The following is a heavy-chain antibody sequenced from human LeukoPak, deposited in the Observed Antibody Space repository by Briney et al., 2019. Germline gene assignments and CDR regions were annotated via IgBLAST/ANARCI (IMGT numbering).Heavy chain of an antibody. CDR2: IRGNAGTT. Sequence: GGSLRLSCAASGFIFSNYGMSWVRQAPGKGLEWVSAIRGNAGTTYYADSVKGRFTIFRDNSKNILYLQMNSLRAEDTAVYYCAKYLSSGFLYYFDYWGKGTLVTVSS. CDR1: GFIFSNYG. CDR3: AKYLSSGFLYYFDY. V-gene: IGHV3-23*01. D-gene: IGHD3-22*01. J-gene: IGHJ4*02.